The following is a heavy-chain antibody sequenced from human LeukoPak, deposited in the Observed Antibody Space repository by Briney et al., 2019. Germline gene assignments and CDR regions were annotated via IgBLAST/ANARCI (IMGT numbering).Heavy chain of an antibody. J-gene: IGHJ4*02. V-gene: IGHV4-4*07. CDR2: IYTSGST. Sequence: SETLSLTCTVSGGSISSYYWSWIRQPAGKGLEWIGRIYTSGSTNYNPSLKSRVTMSVDTSKNQFSLKLSSVTAADTAVYYCARVDSSSPWAGYFDYWAREPWSPSPQ. D-gene: IGHD6-6*01. CDR3: ARVDSSSPWAGYFDY. CDR1: GGSISSYY.